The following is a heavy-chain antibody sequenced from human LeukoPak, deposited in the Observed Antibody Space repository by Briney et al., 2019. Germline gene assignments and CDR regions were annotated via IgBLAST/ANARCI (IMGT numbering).Heavy chain of an antibody. CDR1: GGSISSSNW. D-gene: IGHD5-12*01. J-gene: IGHJ4*02. V-gene: IGHV4-4*02. CDR2: IYYSGST. Sequence: SETLSLTCAVSGGSISSSNWWSWVRQPPGKGLEWIGYIYYSGSTNYNPSLKSRVTISVDTSKNQFSLKLSSVTAADTAVYYCAKDLGPGGYSGYDPYYFDYWGQGTLVTVSS. CDR3: AKDLGPGGYSGYDPYYFDY.